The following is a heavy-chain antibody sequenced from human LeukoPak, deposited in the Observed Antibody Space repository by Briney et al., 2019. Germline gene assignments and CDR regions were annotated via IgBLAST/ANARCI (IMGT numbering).Heavy chain of an antibody. Sequence: GGSLRLSCAASGFTFSSYSMNWVRQAPGKGLWWVSYIINMRSTIYYAHSVKGRFTLSRENAKNSLYLQMNSLRAEDRAVYYCAREGYDSSGYYFDYWGQGTLVTVSS. CDR3: AREGYDSSGYYFDY. CDR2: IINMRSTI. D-gene: IGHD3-22*01. V-gene: IGHV3-48*01. J-gene: IGHJ4*02. CDR1: GFTFSSYS.